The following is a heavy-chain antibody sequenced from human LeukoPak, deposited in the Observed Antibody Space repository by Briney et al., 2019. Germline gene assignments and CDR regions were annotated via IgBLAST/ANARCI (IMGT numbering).Heavy chain of an antibody. J-gene: IGHJ4*02. V-gene: IGHV4-39*02. CDR2: IYYSGST. D-gene: IGHD3-22*01. CDR3: ARDAHPYYYDSSGYYYGFDY. CDR1: GGSISSSRYY. Sequence: SETLSLTCTVSGGSISSSRYYWGWIRQPPGKGLEWIGSIYYSGSTYYNPSLKSRVTISVDTSKNQFSLQLNSVTPEDTAVYYCARDAHPYYYDSSGYYYGFDYWGQGTLVTVSS.